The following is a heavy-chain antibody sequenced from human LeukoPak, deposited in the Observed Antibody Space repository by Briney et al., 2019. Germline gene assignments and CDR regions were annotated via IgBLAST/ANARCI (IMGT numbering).Heavy chain of an antibody. V-gene: IGHV1-69*01. J-gene: IGHJ4*02. CDR2: IIPIFGTA. Sequence: SVKVPCKASGGTFSSYAISWVRQAPGQGLEWMGGIIPIFGTANYAQKFQGRVTITADESTSTAYMELSSLRSEDTAVYYCARGPGCSGGSCPFNYWGQGTLVTASS. CDR1: GGTFSSYA. D-gene: IGHD2-15*01. CDR3: ARGPGCSGGSCPFNY.